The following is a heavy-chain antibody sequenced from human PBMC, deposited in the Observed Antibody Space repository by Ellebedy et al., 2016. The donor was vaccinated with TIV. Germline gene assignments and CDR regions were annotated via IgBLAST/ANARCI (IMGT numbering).Heavy chain of an antibody. Sequence: SETLSLTXAVYGASSSGYYWSWIRQPPGKGLEWIGEINHSGSTNYNPSLKSRVTISVDTSKNQFSLKLSSVTAADTAVYYCARSYSSGWYGDAFDIWGQGTMVTVSS. CDR3: ARSYSSGWYGDAFDI. CDR2: INHSGST. CDR1: GASSSGYY. D-gene: IGHD6-19*01. J-gene: IGHJ3*02. V-gene: IGHV4-34*01.